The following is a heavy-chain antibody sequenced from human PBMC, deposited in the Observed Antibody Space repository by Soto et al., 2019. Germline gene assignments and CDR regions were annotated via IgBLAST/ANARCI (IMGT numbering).Heavy chain of an antibody. J-gene: IGHJ6*02. Sequence: GESLKISCKASGYSFTRNWIAWVRQMPGKGLEWMGIIYPGDSDTKYSPAFQGQVTISVDTSISTAYLQWGSLKASDTAMYYCARLTSAVTISSHGMDVWGQGTTVTVSS. CDR1: GYSFTRNW. CDR3: ARLTSAVTISSHGMDV. D-gene: IGHD4-4*01. V-gene: IGHV5-51*01. CDR2: IYPGDSDT.